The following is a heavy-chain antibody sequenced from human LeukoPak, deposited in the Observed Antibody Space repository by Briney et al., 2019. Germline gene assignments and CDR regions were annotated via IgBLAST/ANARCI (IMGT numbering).Heavy chain of an antibody. CDR3: ARVLVQRSYYYYYYYMDV. V-gene: IGHV4-34*01. Sequence: SETLSLTCAVYGGSFSGYYWSWIRQPPGKGLEWIREINHSGSTNYNPSLKSRVTISVDTSKNQFSLKLSSVTAADTAVYYCARVLVQRSYYYYYYYMDVWGKGTTVTVSS. CDR2: INHSGST. J-gene: IGHJ6*03. CDR1: GGSFSGYY. D-gene: IGHD3-3*01.